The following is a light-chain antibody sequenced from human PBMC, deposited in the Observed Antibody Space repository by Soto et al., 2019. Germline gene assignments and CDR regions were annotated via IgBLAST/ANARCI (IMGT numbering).Light chain of an antibody. J-gene: IGKJ1*01. CDR3: QQLNSYPRT. Sequence: DIQLTQSPSFLSASVGDRVTITCRASQAINNDLAWYQQKPGKAPKLLIYAASTLQSAVPSRFSGGGSGTEFTLTISSLQPEDFATYYCQQLNSYPRTFGQGTKVEIK. CDR2: AAS. CDR1: QAINND. V-gene: IGKV1-9*01.